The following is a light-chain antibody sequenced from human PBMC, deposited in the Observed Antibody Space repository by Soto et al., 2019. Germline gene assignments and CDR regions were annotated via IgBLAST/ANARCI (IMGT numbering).Light chain of an antibody. J-gene: IGKJ1*01. CDR1: QSVTSN. CDR3: QQYNNWPPWT. Sequence: EVVMTQSPATLSVSPGEGATLSCRASQSVTSNYLAWYQQKPGKAPRLLIYGASSRATGIPDRFSGSGSGTDFTLTISSLQSEDYAIYYCQQYNNWPPWTFGQGTKVDIK. CDR2: GAS. V-gene: IGKV3D-15*01.